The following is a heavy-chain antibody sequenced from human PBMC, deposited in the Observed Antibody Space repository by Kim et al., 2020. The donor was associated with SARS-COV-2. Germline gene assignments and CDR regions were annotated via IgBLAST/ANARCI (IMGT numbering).Heavy chain of an antibody. V-gene: IGHV3-53*01. Sequence: SDDSVKGRFTISRDNSKNTLYLQMNSLRAEDTAVYYCARAYYDSSGYYNYWGQGTLVTVSS. CDR3: ARAYYDSSGYYNY. J-gene: IGHJ4*02. D-gene: IGHD3-22*01.